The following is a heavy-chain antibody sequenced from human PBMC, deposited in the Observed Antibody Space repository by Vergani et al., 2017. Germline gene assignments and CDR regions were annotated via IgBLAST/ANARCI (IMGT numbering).Heavy chain of an antibody. D-gene: IGHD3-3*01. V-gene: IGHV4-59*12. CDR3: ARERITIFGVVMNNWFDP. Sequence: QVQLQESGPGLVKPSETLSLTCTVSGGSISSYYCSWIRQPPGKGLEWIGYIYYSGRTYYNPSLKSRVTISVDTSKNQFTLKLSSVSAADTAVYYCARERITIFGVVMNNWFDPWGQGTLVTVSS. J-gene: IGHJ5*02. CDR2: IYYSGRT. CDR1: GGSISSYY.